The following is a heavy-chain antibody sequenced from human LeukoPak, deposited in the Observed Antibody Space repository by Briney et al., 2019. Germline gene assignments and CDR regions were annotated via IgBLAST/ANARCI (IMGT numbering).Heavy chain of an antibody. Sequence: VASVKVSCKASGFTFTRYDINWVRQASGQGLEWMGWMNPNNGNTGYAQKFQGRVTTTRDTYTSTAYMELRGLRPEDTAVYYCVRDAEGAGISVNFWFDPWGQGTLVTVSS. CDR1: GFTFTRYD. J-gene: IGHJ5*02. V-gene: IGHV1-8*01. CDR3: VRDAEGAGISVNFWFDP. CDR2: MNPNNGNT. D-gene: IGHD1-14*01.